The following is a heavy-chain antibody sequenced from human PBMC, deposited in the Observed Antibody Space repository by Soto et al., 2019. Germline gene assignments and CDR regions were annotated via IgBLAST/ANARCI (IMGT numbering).Heavy chain of an antibody. D-gene: IGHD2-15*01. Sequence: KSSVTLSLTCTVSGICVSTSDYYWGWVRQPPGKGLDWIGNIYYSGSTFYNPSLRSRVTISVDTSKNQFSLKLNSVTAADTAVYFCAGFVVPASRNSDFDYWGQGTLVTVS. J-gene: IGHJ4*01. CDR3: AGFVVPASRNSDFDY. V-gene: IGHV4-39*01. CDR2: IYYSGST. CDR1: GICVSTSDYY.